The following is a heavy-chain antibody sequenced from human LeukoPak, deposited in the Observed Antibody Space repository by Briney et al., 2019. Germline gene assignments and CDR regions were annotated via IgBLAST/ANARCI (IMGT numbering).Heavy chain of an antibody. V-gene: IGHV3-23*01. J-gene: IGHJ4*02. D-gene: IGHD2-21*01. CDR2: LRGNGET. Sequence: GGSLRLSCAASGFVFSSYAMSWVRQTPARGLEWVSSLRGNGETFYADSVQGRFTLSRDDSRNTVYLQLNNLRVEDTAIYYCAKANCVSAADAVWWGQGTLVTVSS. CDR1: GFVFSSYA. CDR3: AKANCVSAADAVW.